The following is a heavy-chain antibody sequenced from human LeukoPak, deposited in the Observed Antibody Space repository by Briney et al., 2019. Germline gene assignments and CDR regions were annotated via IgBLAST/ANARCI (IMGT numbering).Heavy chain of an antibody. Sequence: GGSLRLSCAASGFTFSTFEMSLVRQAPGKGLEWVSYISSSGDTRFYADSVKGRFTISRDNAKNSLFLQMNSLRVEDTALYFCAGGYGSYSPDYWGQGTRVTVS. J-gene: IGHJ4*02. CDR3: AGGYGSYSPDY. V-gene: IGHV3-48*03. CDR2: ISSSGDTR. D-gene: IGHD1-26*01. CDR1: GFTFSTFE.